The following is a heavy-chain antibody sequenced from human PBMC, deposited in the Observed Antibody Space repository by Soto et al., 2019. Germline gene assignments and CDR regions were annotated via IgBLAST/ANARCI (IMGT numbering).Heavy chain of an antibody. J-gene: IGHJ6*04. V-gene: IGHV4-34*01. Sequence: SETLSLSCAVYGGTFSGYYWSGIRQPPGKGLEWIGEINHSGSTNYNPSLKSRVTISVDTSKNQFSLKLRSVTAADTAVYYCARGRPHVVRGVIPYQCCIDVWCEAITVTVSS. CDR1: GGTFSGYY. CDR3: ARGRPHVVRGVIPYQCCIDV. CDR2: INHSGST. D-gene: IGHD3-10*01.